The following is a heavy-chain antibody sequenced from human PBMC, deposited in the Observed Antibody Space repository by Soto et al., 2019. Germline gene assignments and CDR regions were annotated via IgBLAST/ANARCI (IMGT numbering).Heavy chain of an antibody. Sequence: EVHLVESGGGLVQRGGSLRLSCAASGFTFSTYWMSWVRQAPGKGLEWVANIKQDGSELYYVDSVKGRFSISRDNAKNSVYLQMNSLRTEDTAVYYCARDDYYEGSGDYWGQGTLVTVSS. J-gene: IGHJ4*02. CDR2: IKQDGSEL. D-gene: IGHD3-22*01. CDR3: ARDDYYEGSGDY. V-gene: IGHV3-7*03. CDR1: GFTFSTYW.